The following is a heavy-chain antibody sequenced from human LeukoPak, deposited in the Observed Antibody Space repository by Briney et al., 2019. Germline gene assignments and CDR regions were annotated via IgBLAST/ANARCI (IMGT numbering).Heavy chain of an antibody. D-gene: IGHD2-2*01. CDR2: IGSSSSYI. V-gene: IGHV3-21*01. J-gene: IGHJ6*03. Sequence: PGGSLRLSCAASGFTFSSYSMNWVRQAPGKGLEWVSSIGSSSSYIYYADSVKGRFTISRDNAKNSLYLQMNSLRAEDTAVYYCARGPVIVVVPAAITGYYYMDVWGKGTTVTVSS. CDR3: ARGPVIVVVPAAITGYYYMDV. CDR1: GFTFSSYS.